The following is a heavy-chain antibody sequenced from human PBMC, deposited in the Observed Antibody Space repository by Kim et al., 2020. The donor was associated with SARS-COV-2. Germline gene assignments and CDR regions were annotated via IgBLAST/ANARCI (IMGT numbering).Heavy chain of an antibody. CDR1: GFTFSNAW. Sequence: GGSLRLSCAASGFTFSNAWMSWVRQAPGKGLEWVGRIKSKTDGGTTDYAAPVKGRFTISRDDSKNTLYLQMNSLKTEDTAVYYCTTEHRYSSAPYNWFDPWGQGTLVTVSS. CDR3: TTEHRYSSAPYNWFDP. CDR2: IKSKTDGGTT. V-gene: IGHV3-15*01. J-gene: IGHJ5*02. D-gene: IGHD6-25*01.